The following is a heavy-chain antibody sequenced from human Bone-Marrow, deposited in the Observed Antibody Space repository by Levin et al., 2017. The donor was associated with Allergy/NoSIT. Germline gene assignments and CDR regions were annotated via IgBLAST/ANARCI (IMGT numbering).Heavy chain of an antibody. CDR2: ISGSGGST. J-gene: IGHJ4*02. V-gene: IGHV3-23*01. Sequence: ASVKVSCAASGFAFSSYAMSWVRQAPGKGLEWVSAISGSGGSTYYSKSVKGRFTISRDNFKNTVFLQMNSLRAEDTAIYYCARDRGFSYGAQAYWGQGTLVTVSS. CDR3: ARDRGFSYGAQAY. D-gene: IGHD5-18*01. CDR1: GFAFSSYA.